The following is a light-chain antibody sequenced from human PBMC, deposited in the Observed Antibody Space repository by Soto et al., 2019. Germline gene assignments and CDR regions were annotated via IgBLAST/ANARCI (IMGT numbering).Light chain of an antibody. Sequence: IVMTQTALSLSVTPGQPAPISCKSSHSLLYRDGKTYLYWDVQKPGQPPQLLIYEVFTRFSGVPDRFSGSGSGTDFTLKISRVEAEDVGVYYCMQSIEIPLTFGGGTKVDIK. CDR1: HSLLYRDGKTY. V-gene: IGKV2D-29*01. J-gene: IGKJ4*01. CDR2: EVF. CDR3: MQSIEIPLT.